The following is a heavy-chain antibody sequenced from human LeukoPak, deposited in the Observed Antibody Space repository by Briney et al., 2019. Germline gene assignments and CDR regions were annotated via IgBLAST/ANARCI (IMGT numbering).Heavy chain of an antibody. CDR3: ARLKVPAAKYYFDY. J-gene: IGHJ4*02. Sequence: SETLSLTCTVSGGSISSSSYYWGWIRQPPGKGLEWIGSIYYSGSTYYNPSLKSRVTISVDTSKNQLSLKLSSVTAADTAVYYCARLKVPAAKYYFDYWGQGTLVTVSS. D-gene: IGHD2-2*01. CDR1: GGSISSSSYY. CDR2: IYYSGST. V-gene: IGHV4-39*01.